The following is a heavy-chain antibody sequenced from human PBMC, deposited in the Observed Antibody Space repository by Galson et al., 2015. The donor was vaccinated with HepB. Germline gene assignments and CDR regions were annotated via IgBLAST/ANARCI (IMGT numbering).Heavy chain of an antibody. CDR2: ISYDGINK. J-gene: IGHJ4*02. CDR1: GFTFSSYA. Sequence: SLRLSCAASGFTFSSYAMHWVRQAPGKGLEWVAVISYDGINKYYADSVKGRFSISRDNSRNTACLQMDTLRADDTAVYFCAKDPHTSGWSGGPGDYWGQGTLVTVSS. D-gene: IGHD6-19*01. V-gene: IGHV3-30*18. CDR3: AKDPHTSGWSGGPGDY.